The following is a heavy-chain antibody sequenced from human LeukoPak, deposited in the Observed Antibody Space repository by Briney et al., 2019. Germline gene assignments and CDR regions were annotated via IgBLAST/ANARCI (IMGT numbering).Heavy chain of an antibody. CDR1: GFTFSSYS. CDR2: ISSSSSYI. Sequence: PGGSLRLSCAASGFTFSSYSMNWVRQALGKGLEWVSSISSSSSYIYYADSVKGRFTISRDNAKNSLYLQMNSLRAEDTAVYYCARVGLDFWSGYSPLDYWGQGTLVTVSS. J-gene: IGHJ4*02. D-gene: IGHD3-3*01. V-gene: IGHV3-21*01. CDR3: ARVGLDFWSGYSPLDY.